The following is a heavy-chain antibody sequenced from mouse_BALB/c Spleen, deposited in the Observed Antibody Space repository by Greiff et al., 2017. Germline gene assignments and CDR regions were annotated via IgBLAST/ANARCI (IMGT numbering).Heavy chain of an antibody. D-gene: IGHD2-10*02. CDR2: ISYSGST. J-gene: IGHJ4*01. Sequence: EVKLQESGPGLVKPSQSLSLTCTVTGYSITSDYAWNWIRQFPGNKLEWMGYISYSGSTSYNPSLKSRISITRDTSKNQFFLQLNSVTTEDTATYYCARREYGILYAMDYWGQGTSVTVSS. CDR3: ARREYGILYAMDY. V-gene: IGHV3-2*02. CDR1: GYSITSDYA.